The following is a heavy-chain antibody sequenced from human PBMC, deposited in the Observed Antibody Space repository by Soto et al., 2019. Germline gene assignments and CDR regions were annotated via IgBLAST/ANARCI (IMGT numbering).Heavy chain of an antibody. V-gene: IGHV3-21*01. D-gene: IGHD3-10*02. CDR2: ISSSSSYI. CDR3: ARLSNVRGVPHYMDV. Sequence: PGGSLRLSCAASGFTFSSYSMNWVRQAPGKGLEWVSSISSSSSYIYYADSVKGRFTISRDNAKNSLYLQMNSLRAEDTAVYYCARLSNVRGVPHYMDVWGKGTTVTVSS. J-gene: IGHJ6*03. CDR1: GFTFSSYS.